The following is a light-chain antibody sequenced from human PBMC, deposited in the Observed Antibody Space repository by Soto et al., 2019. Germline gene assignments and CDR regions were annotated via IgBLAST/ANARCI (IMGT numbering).Light chain of an antibody. CDR2: EGD. CDR1: SSDVGRYNL. Sequence: QSVLTQPASVSGSPGQSITISCTGTSSDVGRYNLVSWYQQLPGKAPKLMICEGDKRPSGVSDRFSGSKSGNTASLTISGLQAEDEADYYCCSYTRSGNFYVFGTGTKVTVL. CDR3: CSYTRSGNFYV. J-gene: IGLJ1*01. V-gene: IGLV2-23*01.